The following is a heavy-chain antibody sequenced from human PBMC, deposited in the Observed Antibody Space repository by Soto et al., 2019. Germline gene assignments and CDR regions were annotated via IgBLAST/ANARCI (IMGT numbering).Heavy chain of an antibody. V-gene: IGHV4-31*03. CDR2: IYYSGST. Sequence: NPSETLSLTCTVSGGSISSGGYYWSWIRQHPGKGLEWIGYIYYSGSTYYNPSLKSRVTISVDTSKNQFSLKLSSVTAADTAVYYCARGPGTMAKIDYWGQGTLVTVS. CDR1: GGSISSGGYY. D-gene: IGHD3-10*01. CDR3: ARGPGTMAKIDY. J-gene: IGHJ4*02.